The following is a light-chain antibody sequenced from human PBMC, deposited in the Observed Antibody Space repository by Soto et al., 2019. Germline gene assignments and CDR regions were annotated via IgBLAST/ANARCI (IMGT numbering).Light chain of an antibody. V-gene: IGLV2-23*01. J-gene: IGLJ2*01. Sequence: QSALTQPASVSGSPGQSITISCTGTSNLVSWYQHHPGKAPKLIIFEGSERPSGVSNRFSGSKSGNTASLTSSGLQAEDEADYYCSTYAGAVAFGGGTKLTVL. CDR2: EGS. CDR1: SNL. CDR3: STYAGAVA.